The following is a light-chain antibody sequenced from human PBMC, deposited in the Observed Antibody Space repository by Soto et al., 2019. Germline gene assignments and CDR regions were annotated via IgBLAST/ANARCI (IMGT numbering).Light chain of an antibody. CDR2: GAS. V-gene: IGKV3-15*01. Sequence: VVLTQSPGTLSVSPGEGVTLSCRASQSVGNSMAWYQQNPGQAPRLLIFGASTRVTGIPARFSGSGSGTEFTLTITSLQSDDFAVYYCQQYNNWPEYTFGPGTKLEIK. CDR3: QQYNNWPEYT. J-gene: IGKJ2*01. CDR1: QSVGNS.